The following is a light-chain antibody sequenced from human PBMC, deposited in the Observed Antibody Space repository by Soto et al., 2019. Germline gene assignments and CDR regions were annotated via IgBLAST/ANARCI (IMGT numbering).Light chain of an antibody. Sequence: DIQLTQSPSFLSASVGDRVTITCRASQGISSDFAWYQQKPGKAPKLLIYAVSTLQSGVPSRFSGSASGTECTLTISSLQPEDFAIYYCHQIYSYRLTFGGGTEVEIK. CDR1: QGISSD. CDR2: AVS. CDR3: HQIYSYRLT. V-gene: IGKV1-9*01. J-gene: IGKJ4*01.